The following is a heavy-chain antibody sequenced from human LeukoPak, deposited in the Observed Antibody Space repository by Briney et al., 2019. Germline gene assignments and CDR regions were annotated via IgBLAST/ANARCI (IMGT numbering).Heavy chain of an antibody. J-gene: IGHJ6*03. Sequence: GGSLRLSCAASGFTFSSYWMSWVRQAPGKGLEWVANIKQDGSEKYYVDSVKGRFTISRDNAKNSLYLQMNSLRAEDTAVYYCARDRIVVVPAAWPYYYYMDVWGKGTTVTVSS. V-gene: IGHV3-7*01. CDR2: IKQDGSEK. D-gene: IGHD2-2*01. CDR3: ARDRIVVVPAAWPYYYYMDV. CDR1: GFTFSSYW.